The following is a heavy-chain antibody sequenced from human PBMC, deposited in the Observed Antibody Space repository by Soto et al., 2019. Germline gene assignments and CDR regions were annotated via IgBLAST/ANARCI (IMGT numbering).Heavy chain of an antibody. CDR1: GFTFDDYA. J-gene: IGHJ2*01. Sequence: EVQLVESGGGLVQPGRSLRLSCAASGFTFDDYAMHWVRQAPGKGLEWVSGISWNSGSIGYAYSVKGRFTISRDNAKNSLYLQMNSLRAEDTALYYCAKDRSYGQYSSGWYLGGRYFDRWGRGTLVTVSS. CDR2: ISWNSGSI. V-gene: IGHV3-9*01. CDR3: AKDRSYGQYSSGWYLGGRYFDR. D-gene: IGHD6-19*01.